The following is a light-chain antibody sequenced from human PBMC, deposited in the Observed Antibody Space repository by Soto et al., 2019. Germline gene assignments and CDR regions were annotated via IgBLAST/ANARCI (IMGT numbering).Light chain of an antibody. Sequence: PLSLPVTPREPASISCRSSQSLLHSNGYNYLDWYLQKPGQSPQLLIYLGSHRASGVHDRFSGSGSGTDFTLKISRVEAEDVGVYYCMQALPTLAFGGGTKVEVK. J-gene: IGKJ4*01. CDR3: MQALPTLA. CDR2: LGS. V-gene: IGKV2-28*01. CDR1: QSLLHSNGYNY.